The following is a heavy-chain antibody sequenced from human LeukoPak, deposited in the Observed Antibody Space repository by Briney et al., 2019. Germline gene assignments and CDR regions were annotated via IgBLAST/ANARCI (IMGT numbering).Heavy chain of an antibody. CDR1: GFTFSNYW. J-gene: IGHJ4*02. V-gene: IGHV3-7*01. D-gene: IGHD5-24*01. CDR3: ARDWVYKIDY. CDR2: IKQDESEK. Sequence: GGSLRLSCAASGFTFSNYWMSWVRQAPGKGLEWVANIKQDESEKFYVDSVKGRFTISRDNAKNTLILQMNSLRAEDTAVYYCARDWVYKIDYWGRGTLVTVSS.